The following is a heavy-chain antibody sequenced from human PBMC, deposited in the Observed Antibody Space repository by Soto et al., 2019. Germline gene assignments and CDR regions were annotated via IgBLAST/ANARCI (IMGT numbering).Heavy chain of an antibody. D-gene: IGHD3-22*01. Sequence: ASVKVSCKASGYTFTSYVISWVRQAPGQGLEWMGWISAYLGNTNYAQKFQGRVTMTTDTSTSTAYMELRSLRSDDTAVYYCARTEINYDGSSYYFDYWGQGTLVTVSS. CDR2: ISAYLGNT. CDR1: GYTFTSYV. CDR3: ARTEINYDGSSYYFDY. J-gene: IGHJ4*02. V-gene: IGHV1-18*01.